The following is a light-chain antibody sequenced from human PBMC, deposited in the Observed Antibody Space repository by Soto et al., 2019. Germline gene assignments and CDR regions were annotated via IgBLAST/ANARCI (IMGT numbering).Light chain of an antibody. Sequence: EIVFTQSPCTLSLSPGERTTLSCRASQSVSSNFLDWYQQKPGQAPRLLIYGASSRATGIPDRFSGSGSGTDFTLTISRLEPEDFAVYYCQQYETSPRTFGQGTKVDIK. CDR1: QSVSSNF. V-gene: IGKV3-20*01. CDR2: GAS. J-gene: IGKJ1*01. CDR3: QQYETSPRT.